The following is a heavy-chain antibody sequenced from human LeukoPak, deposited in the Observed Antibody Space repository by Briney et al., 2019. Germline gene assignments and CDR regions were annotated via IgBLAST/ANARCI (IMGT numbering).Heavy chain of an antibody. CDR3: ARDSKSTADAFDI. D-gene: IGHD5/OR15-5a*01. Sequence: SETLSLTCTVSGVSISSGSYYWSWIRQPAGKGLEWIGRVYTRGTTSYNPSLKSRVTISVDKSKNQLSLKVISVTAADTAMYYCARDSKSTADAFDIWGQGTMVTVSS. J-gene: IGHJ3*02. V-gene: IGHV4-61*02. CDR1: GVSISSGSYY. CDR2: VYTRGTT.